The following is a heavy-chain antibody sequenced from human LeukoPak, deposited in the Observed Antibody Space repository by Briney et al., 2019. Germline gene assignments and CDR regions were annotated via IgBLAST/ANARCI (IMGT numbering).Heavy chain of an antibody. CDR3: ARAGDGTAARDY. V-gene: IGHV3-7*01. Sequence: GGSLRLSCAPSGFTFSRYWMSWVRQAPGKGLGWVANINEDGSEEYYVDSVRGRFTIARDNAKNSLYLQMSSLRAEDTAVYYCARAGDGTAARDYWGQGTLVTVSS. CDR2: INEDGSEE. CDR1: GFTFSRYW. D-gene: IGHD2-15*01. J-gene: IGHJ4*02.